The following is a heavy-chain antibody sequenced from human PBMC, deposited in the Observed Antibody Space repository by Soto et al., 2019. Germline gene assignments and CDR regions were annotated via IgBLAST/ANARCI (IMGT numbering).Heavy chain of an antibody. CDR3: ARDSERGGSYKNEGYYYYYGMDV. Sequence: QVQLVQSGAEVKKPGSSVKVSCKASGGTFSSYAISWVRQAPGQGLEWMGGIIPIFGTANDAQKFQGRVTITADESTSTAYMELSSLRSEDTAVYYCARDSERGGSYKNEGYYYYYGMDVWGQGTTVTVSS. V-gene: IGHV1-69*01. CDR2: IIPIFGTA. CDR1: GGTFSSYA. D-gene: IGHD1-26*01. J-gene: IGHJ6*02.